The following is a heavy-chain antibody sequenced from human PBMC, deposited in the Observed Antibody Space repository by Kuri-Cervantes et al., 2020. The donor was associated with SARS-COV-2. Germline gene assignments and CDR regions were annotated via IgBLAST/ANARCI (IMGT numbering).Heavy chain of an antibody. J-gene: IGHJ4*02. Sequence: ETLSLTCTVSGGSISSSSYYWGWVRQAPGKGLEWVSVIYSGGSTYYADSVKGRFTISRDNSKNSLYLQMNSLRTEDTALYYCAKDIWSSSSGPLDYWGQGTLVTVSS. CDR1: GGSISSSSYY. CDR3: AKDIWSSSSGPLDY. CDR2: IYSGGST. D-gene: IGHD6-6*01. V-gene: IGHV3-53*05.